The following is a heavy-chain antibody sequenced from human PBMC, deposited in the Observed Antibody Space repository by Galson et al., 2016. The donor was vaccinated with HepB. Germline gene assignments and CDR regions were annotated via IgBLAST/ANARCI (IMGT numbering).Heavy chain of an antibody. D-gene: IGHD3-16*01. CDR2: IYYSGAS. V-gene: IGHV4-39*07. CDR3: ASGSNYDHCDY. Sequence: SETLSLTCTVSGASITNSNYYWGWIRQPPGKGPEWIGTIYYSGASYYNPSLKTRVTVSDTAKDQFSLKVTSVTAADTAVYFCASGSNYDHCDYWGQGTLVTVSS. J-gene: IGHJ4*02. CDR1: GASITNSNYY.